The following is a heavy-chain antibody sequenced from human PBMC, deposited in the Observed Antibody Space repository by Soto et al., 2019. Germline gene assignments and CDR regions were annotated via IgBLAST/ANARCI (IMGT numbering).Heavy chain of an antibody. V-gene: IGHV3-23*01. CDR1: GLPFSTSA. Sequence: EVQLLESGGGLVQPGGSLRLSCAASGLPFSTSAMNWVRQAPGKGLEWVSIISATSDAAYYAASVKGRFTTSRDNSQNTLYLHMDSLRPEDTAVYYCGKYSGSYPVYNGMTVWGQGTTVTVAS. CDR3: GKYSGSYPVYNGMTV. CDR2: ISATSDAA. J-gene: IGHJ6*02. D-gene: IGHD1-26*01.